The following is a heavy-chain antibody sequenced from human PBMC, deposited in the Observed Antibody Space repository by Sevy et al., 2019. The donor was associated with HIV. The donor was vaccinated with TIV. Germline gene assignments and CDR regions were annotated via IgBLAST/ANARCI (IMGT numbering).Heavy chain of an antibody. J-gene: IGHJ3*02. CDR3: AREVSSPGYYDIAGYGDEAFDI. V-gene: IGHV3-21*01. D-gene: IGHD3-22*01. CDR2: ISFSSSYI. CDR1: GFTFDTYT. Sequence: GGSLRLSCAASGFTFDTYTMNWVRQAPGKGLEWVSSISFSSSYIYYADSVKGRFTISRDNAKSSLYLQMNSLGADDTAVYYCAREVSSPGYYDIAGYGDEAFDIWGQGTMVTVSS.